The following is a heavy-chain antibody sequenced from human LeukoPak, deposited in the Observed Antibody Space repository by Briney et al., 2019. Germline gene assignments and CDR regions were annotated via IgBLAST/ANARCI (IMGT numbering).Heavy chain of an antibody. J-gene: IGHJ6*03. D-gene: IGHD2-2*02. V-gene: IGHV3-30*02. CDR1: GFTFSSYG. CDR3: AKEAILRYCSSTSCYMGTAYYMDV. Sequence: PGGSLRLSCAASGFTFSSYGMHWVRQAPGKGLEWVAFIRYDGSNKYYADSVKGRFTISRDNSKNTLYLQMNSRRAEDTAVYYCAKEAILRYCSSTSCYMGTAYYMDVWGKGTTVTVSS. CDR2: IRYDGSNK.